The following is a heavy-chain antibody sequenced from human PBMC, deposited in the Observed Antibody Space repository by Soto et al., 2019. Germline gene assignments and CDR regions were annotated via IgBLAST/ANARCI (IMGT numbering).Heavy chain of an antibody. V-gene: IGHV4-30-4*08. D-gene: IGHD3-16*02. CDR1: GDSISRNDYY. Sequence: QVQLQESGPGLVQPSQTLSLTCAVSGDSISRNDYYWHWIRQSPGRDLEWVGYIHYSGNTFYTPSLRGRTVISVDRARNQFSLSLASMTVADAAIYYCARSTYGEGYPHFFDFWGRGALVTVSA. J-gene: IGHJ4*02. CDR2: IHYSGNT. CDR3: ARSTYGEGYPHFFDF.